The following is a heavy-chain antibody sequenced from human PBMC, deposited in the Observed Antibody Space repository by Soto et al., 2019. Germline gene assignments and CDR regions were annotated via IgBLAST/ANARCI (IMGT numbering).Heavy chain of an antibody. CDR1: GFTFSSYA. V-gene: IGHV3-23*01. CDR3: AKYPHYDHPYDAFDI. D-gene: IGHD3-16*01. J-gene: IGHJ3*02. Sequence: PGGSLRLSCAASGFTFSSYAMSWVRQAPGKGLEWVSAISGSGGSTYYADSVQGRFTISRDNSKTTLYLQMNSLRAEDTALYYCAKYPHYDHPYDAFDIWGQGTMVTVSS. CDR2: ISGSGGST.